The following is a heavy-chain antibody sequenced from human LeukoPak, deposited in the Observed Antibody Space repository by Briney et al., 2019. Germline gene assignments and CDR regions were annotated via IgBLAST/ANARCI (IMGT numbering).Heavy chain of an antibody. CDR2: IWHDGSHK. CDR1: GFAFNTYA. V-gene: IGHV3-33*01. D-gene: IGHD3-10*01. CDR3: AREIFGLGSYPDF. J-gene: IGHJ4*02. Sequence: PGRSLRLYCAASGFAFNTYAMHWVRQAPGQGLEWVALIWHDGSHKFYSNSVRGQFTISRDNSKNTVSLQMNNLRPEDTAVYYCAREIFGLGSYPDFWGQGTLVTVSS.